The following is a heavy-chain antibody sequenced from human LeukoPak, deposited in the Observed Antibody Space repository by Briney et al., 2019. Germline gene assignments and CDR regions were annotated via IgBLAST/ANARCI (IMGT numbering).Heavy chain of an antibody. CDR3: AKDRDSSGDY. Sequence: SESLSLTCTVSGGSISSYYWSWIRQPPGKGLEWIGYIYYSGSTNYNPSLKSRVTISVDTSKNQFSLKLSSVTAADTAVYYCAKDRDSSGDYWGQGTLVTVSS. J-gene: IGHJ4*02. D-gene: IGHD3-22*01. V-gene: IGHV4-59*12. CDR2: IYYSGST. CDR1: GGSISSYY.